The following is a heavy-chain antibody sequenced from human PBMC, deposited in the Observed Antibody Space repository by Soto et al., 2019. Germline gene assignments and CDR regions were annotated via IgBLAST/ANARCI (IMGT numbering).Heavy chain of an antibody. CDR2: IYHSGST. J-gene: IGHJ3*02. Sequence: PSETLSLTCAVSGGSISSSNWWSWVRQPPGKGLEWIGEIYHSGSTNYNPSLKSRVTISVDKSKNQFSLKLSSVTAADTAVYYCARRGYDFWSGYYPNDAFDIWGQGTTVTVSS. CDR3: ARRGYDFWSGYYPNDAFDI. D-gene: IGHD3-3*01. CDR1: GGSISSSNW. V-gene: IGHV4-4*02.